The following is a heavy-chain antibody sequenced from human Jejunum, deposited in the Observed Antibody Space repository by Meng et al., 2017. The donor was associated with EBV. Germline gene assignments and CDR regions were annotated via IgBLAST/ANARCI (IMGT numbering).Heavy chain of an antibody. CDR2: INPNSGGT. CDR1: GSTFTGYF. D-gene: IGHD3-22*01. V-gene: IGHV1-2*06. Sequence: QVQRGQSGAGVKQPGSSVRCSCKASGSTFTGYFIHWVRQAPGQGLEWMGRINPNSGGTSYTQKFQGRVTMTRDTSITTAYMELSRLGSDDTAVYYCARDYSDSSRQGYWGQGTLVTVSS. CDR3: ARDYSDSSRQGY. J-gene: IGHJ4*02.